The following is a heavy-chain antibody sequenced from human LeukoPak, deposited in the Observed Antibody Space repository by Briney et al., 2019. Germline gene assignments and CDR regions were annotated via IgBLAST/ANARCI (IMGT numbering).Heavy chain of an antibody. Sequence: GGSLRLSCSASGLTVTNAWMNWVRQAPGKGLEWVGFIRSKAYGGTTEYAASVKGRFTISRDDSKSIAYLQMNSLKTEDTAVYYCTRAASAQLTEFDYWGQGTLVTVSS. D-gene: IGHD5-24*01. CDR1: GLTVTNAW. CDR3: TRAASAQLTEFDY. CDR2: IRSKAYGGTT. V-gene: IGHV3-49*04. J-gene: IGHJ4*02.